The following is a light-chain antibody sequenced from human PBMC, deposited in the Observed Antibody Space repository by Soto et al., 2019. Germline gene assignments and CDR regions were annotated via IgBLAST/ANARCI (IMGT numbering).Light chain of an antibody. CDR2: GAS. CDR1: QSVSNNY. CDR3: QQRSNWPPA. V-gene: IGKV3D-20*02. J-gene: IGKJ5*01. Sequence: DIVLTQSPGTLSLSPGERATLSCRASQSVSNNYLAWYQQKPGQAPRLLIYGASNRATGIPDRFSGSGSGTDFTLTISSLEPEDFAVYYCQQRSNWPPAFGQGTRLEIK.